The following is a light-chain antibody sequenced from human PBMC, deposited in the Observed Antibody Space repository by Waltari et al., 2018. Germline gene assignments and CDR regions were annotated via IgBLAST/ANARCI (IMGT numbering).Light chain of an antibody. CDR3: QQSLDSPYT. Sequence: DVQMTQSPSTLSASVGDRVTITCRASEDINTWLAWYQQKPGKAPKLLISDAASLKSGVPSRFSGSGSGTDFTLTITSMQPDDFATYYCQQSLDSPYTFGQGTRLEI. J-gene: IGKJ2*01. CDR2: DAA. CDR1: EDINTW. V-gene: IGKV1-5*01.